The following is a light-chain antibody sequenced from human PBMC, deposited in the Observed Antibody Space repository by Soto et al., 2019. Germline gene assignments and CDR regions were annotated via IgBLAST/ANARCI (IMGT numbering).Light chain of an antibody. V-gene: IGKV1-8*01. J-gene: IGKJ4*01. CDR2: AAS. Sequence: AILMTQSPASLSVSTGDRVTIPCRASQGISSYLAWYQQKPGKAPNLLIYAASTLYGGVPSRFSGSGYGTDFDLTITSLQAEDFATYYCQQLRMYPSTFGGGTKVDIK. CDR1: QGISSY. CDR3: QQLRMYPST.